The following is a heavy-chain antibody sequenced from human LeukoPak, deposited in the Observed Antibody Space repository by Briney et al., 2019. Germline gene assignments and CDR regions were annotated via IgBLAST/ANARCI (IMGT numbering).Heavy chain of an antibody. D-gene: IGHD4-4*01. Sequence: GGSLRLSCAASGFTLSSYAMSWVRQAPGKGLEWVSAISGSGGSTYYADSVKGRFTISRDNSKNTLYLQMNSLRAEDTAVYYCAKDMTQYQYYFDYWGQGTLVTVSS. J-gene: IGHJ4*02. CDR2: ISGSGGST. CDR3: AKDMTQYQYYFDY. CDR1: GFTLSSYA. V-gene: IGHV3-23*01.